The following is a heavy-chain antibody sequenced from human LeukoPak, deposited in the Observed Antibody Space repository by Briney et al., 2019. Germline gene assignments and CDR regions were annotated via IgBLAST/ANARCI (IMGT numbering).Heavy chain of an antibody. D-gene: IGHD2-15*01. Sequence: GGSLRLSCAASGFTFSGSAMHWVRQASGKGLEWVGRIRSKANSYATAYAASVKGRFTISRDDSKNTAYLQMNSLKTEDTAVYYCARGVGCSGGSCYSAHNDYWGQGTLVTVSS. CDR1: GFTFSGSA. CDR3: ARGVGCSGGSCYSAHNDY. CDR2: IRSKANSYAT. J-gene: IGHJ4*02. V-gene: IGHV3-73*01.